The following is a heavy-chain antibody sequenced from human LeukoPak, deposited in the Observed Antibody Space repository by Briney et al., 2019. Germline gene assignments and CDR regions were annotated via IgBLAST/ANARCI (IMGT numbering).Heavy chain of an antibody. CDR1: GYTFTSYA. J-gene: IGHJ3*02. Sequence: ASVKVSCKASGYTFTSYAMHWVRQAPGQRLEWMGWINAGNGNTKYSQKFQGRVTITRDTSASTAYMELSSLRSEDTAVYYCARATGIVGATLAFDIWGQGTMVTVSS. CDR2: INAGNGNT. V-gene: IGHV1-3*01. D-gene: IGHD1-26*01. CDR3: ARATGIVGATLAFDI.